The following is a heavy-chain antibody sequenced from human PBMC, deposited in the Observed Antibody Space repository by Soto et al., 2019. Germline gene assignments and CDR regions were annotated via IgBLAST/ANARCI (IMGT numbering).Heavy chain of an antibody. CDR2: IYHSGST. D-gene: IGHD2-15*01. V-gene: IGHV4-38-2*02. CDR3: ARVQVVAATTVPDYFDY. CDR1: GGSISSYY. J-gene: IGHJ4*02. Sequence: SASLALTLTFSGGSISSYYWSWIRQPPGKGLEWIGSIYHSGSTYYNPSLKSRVTISVDTSKNQFSLKLSSVTAADTAVYYCARVQVVAATTVPDYFDYWGQGTLVTVSS.